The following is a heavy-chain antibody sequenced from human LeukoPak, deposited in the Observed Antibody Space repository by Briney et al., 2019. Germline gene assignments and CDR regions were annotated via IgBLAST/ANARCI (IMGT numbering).Heavy chain of an antibody. CDR3: ARERDGYNDY. CDR2: ISGSGGST. V-gene: IGHV3-23*01. CDR1: GFTFSSYA. J-gene: IGHJ4*02. Sequence: GXSLRLSCAASGFTFSSYAMSWVRQAPGKGLEWVSAISGSGGSTYYADSVKGRFTISRDNAKNSLYLQMNSLRAEDTAVYYCARERDGYNDYWGQGTLVTVSS. D-gene: IGHD5-24*01.